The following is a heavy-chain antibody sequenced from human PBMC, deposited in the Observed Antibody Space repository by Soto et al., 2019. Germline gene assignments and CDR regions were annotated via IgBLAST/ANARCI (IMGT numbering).Heavy chain of an antibody. D-gene: IGHD3-22*01. CDR2: IYHSGST. CDR1: GYSISSGYY. Sequence: SETLSLTCAVSGYSISSGYYWGWIRQPPGKGLEWIGSIYHSGSTYYNPSLKSRVTISVDTSKNQFSLKLSSVTAADTAVYYCASKYYDSSGSFDYCGQGTLVTVSS. V-gene: IGHV4-38-2*01. CDR3: ASKYYDSSGSFDY. J-gene: IGHJ4*02.